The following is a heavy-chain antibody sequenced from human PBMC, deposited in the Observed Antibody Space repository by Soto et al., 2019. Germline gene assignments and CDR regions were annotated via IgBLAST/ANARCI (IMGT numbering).Heavy chain of an antibody. CDR3: ARDPRGLGVDSWPYFDY. Sequence: QVPLVQSGAEVKKPGASVKVSCKASGYTFTSYGISWVRQAPGQGLEWMGWISAYNGNTNYAQKLQGRVTMTTDTSTSTAYMELRSLRSDDTAVYYCARDPRGLGVDSWPYFDYWGQGTLVTVSS. CDR2: ISAYNGNT. V-gene: IGHV1-18*01. CDR1: GYTFTSYG. D-gene: IGHD2-8*02. J-gene: IGHJ4*02.